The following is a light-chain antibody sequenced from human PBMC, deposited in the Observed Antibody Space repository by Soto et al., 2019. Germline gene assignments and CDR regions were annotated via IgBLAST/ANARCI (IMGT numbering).Light chain of an antibody. Sequence: EIVLTQSPGTLSLSPGERATLSCRASQSVSSRYLAWYQQKPGQAPRLLISGASTRATGIPDRFSGSGSGTDFTLTISRLEPEDFAVYYCQQNGDSQGYTFGQGTKLEIK. CDR2: GAS. CDR3: QQNGDSQGYT. CDR1: QSVSSRY. J-gene: IGKJ2*01. V-gene: IGKV3-20*01.